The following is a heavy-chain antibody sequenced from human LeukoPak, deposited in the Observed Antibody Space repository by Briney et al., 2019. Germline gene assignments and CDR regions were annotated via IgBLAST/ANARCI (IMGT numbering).Heavy chain of an antibody. V-gene: IGHV4-4*07. CDR3: ARVIVATWDDDWFDP. CDR2: FYSTENT. J-gene: IGHJ5*02. D-gene: IGHD1-1*01. CDR1: GGSISSYY. Sequence: SETLSLTCTVSGGSISSYYWGWILQPAGKGLEWIGRFYSTENTIYNPSLKSRVTMSGDTSKNQLSLKLNSVTVADTAIYYCARVIVATWDDDWFDPWGQGILVTVSS.